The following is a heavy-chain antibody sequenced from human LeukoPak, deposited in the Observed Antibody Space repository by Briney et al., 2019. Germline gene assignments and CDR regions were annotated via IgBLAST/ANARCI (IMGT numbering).Heavy chain of an antibody. Sequence: GGSLRLSCAASGFTFSSYSMNWVRQAPGKGLEWVSSISSSSSYIYYADLVKGRFTISRDNAKNSLYLQMNSLRAEDTAVYYCARDNCSSTSCYGGNWFDPWGQGTLVTVSS. V-gene: IGHV3-21*01. CDR1: GFTFSSYS. CDR3: ARDNCSSTSCYGGNWFDP. D-gene: IGHD2-2*01. CDR2: ISSSSSYI. J-gene: IGHJ5*02.